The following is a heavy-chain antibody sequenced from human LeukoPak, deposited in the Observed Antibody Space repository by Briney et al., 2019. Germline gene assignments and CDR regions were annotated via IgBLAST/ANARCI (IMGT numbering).Heavy chain of an antibody. V-gene: IGHV4-34*01. D-gene: IGHD6-19*01. J-gene: IGHJ4*02. CDR1: GVSFRGYY. CDR2: INHSGST. CDR3: ASSGWYRGY. Sequence: SETLSLTCAVYGVSFRGYYWSWIRQPPGKGLEWIGEINHSGSTTYNPSLKSRVTISVDTSKNQFSLKLSSVTAADTAVYYCASSGWYRGYWGQGTLVTVSS.